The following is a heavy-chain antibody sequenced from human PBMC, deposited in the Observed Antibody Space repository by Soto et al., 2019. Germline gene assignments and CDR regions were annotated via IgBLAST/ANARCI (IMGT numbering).Heavy chain of an antibody. Sequence: GGSLRLSCAASGFTFSNAWMNWVRQAPGKGLEWVGRIKSKTDGGTTDYAAPVKGRFTISRDDSKNTLYLQMNSLKTEDTAVYYCTTDGTDYAQIDYYYYGMDVWGQGTTVTVSS. CDR3: TTDGTDYAQIDYYYYGMDV. D-gene: IGHD1-26*01. V-gene: IGHV3-15*07. CDR2: IKSKTDGGTT. J-gene: IGHJ6*02. CDR1: GFTFSNAW.